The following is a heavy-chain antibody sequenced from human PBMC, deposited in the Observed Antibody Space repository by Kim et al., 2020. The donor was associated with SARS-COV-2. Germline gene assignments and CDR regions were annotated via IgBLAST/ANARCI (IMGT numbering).Heavy chain of an antibody. D-gene: IGHD3-3*01. CDR3: ARGPDYDFWSGYYPFDY. V-gene: IGHV4-31*03. CDR1: VGSISSGGYY. Sequence: SETLSLTCTVSVGSISSGGYYWSWIRQHPGKGLEWIGYIYYSGSTYYNPSLKSRVTISVDTSKNQFSLKLSSVTAADTAVYYCARGPDYDFWSGYYPFDYWGQGTLVTVSS. CDR2: IYYSGST. J-gene: IGHJ4*02.